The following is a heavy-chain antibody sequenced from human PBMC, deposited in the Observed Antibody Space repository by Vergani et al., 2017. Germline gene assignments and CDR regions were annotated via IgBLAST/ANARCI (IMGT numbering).Heavy chain of an antibody. V-gene: IGHV1-69*01. J-gene: IGHJ6*03. CDR1: GGTFSSYA. CDR2: IIPIFGTA. CDR3: ARSIDYDILTGYYNYYMDV. D-gene: IGHD3-9*01. Sequence: QVQLVQSGAEVKKPGSSVKVSCKASGGTFSSYAISWVRQAPGQGLEWMGGIIPIFGTANYAQKFQGRVTITADESTSTAYMELSSLRSEDTAVYYCARSIDYDILTGYYNYYMDVWGKGTTVTVSS.